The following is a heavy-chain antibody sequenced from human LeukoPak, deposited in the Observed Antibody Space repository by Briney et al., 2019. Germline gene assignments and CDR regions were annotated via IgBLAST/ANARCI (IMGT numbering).Heavy chain of an antibody. CDR1: GFTVSSNY. J-gene: IGHJ4*02. CDR2: VSSSGSTI. D-gene: IGHD3-22*01. CDR3: ARDGPMIVSN. Sequence: GGSLRLSCAASGFTVSSNYMNWVRQAPGKGLEWVSYVSSSGSTIYYADSVKSRFTISRDNAKNSLYLQMNSLRAEDTAVYYCARDGPMIVSNWGQGTLVTVSS. V-gene: IGHV3-11*01.